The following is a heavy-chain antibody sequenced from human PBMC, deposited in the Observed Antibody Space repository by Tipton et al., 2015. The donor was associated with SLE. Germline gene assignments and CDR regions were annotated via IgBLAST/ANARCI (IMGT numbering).Heavy chain of an antibody. J-gene: IGHJ6*02. V-gene: IGHV1-2*06. CDR2: INPNSGGT. Sequence: QLVQSGAEVKTPGASVKVSCKASGYTFTDYYMNWVRQAPGQGLEWMGRINPNSGGTNYAQKFQGRVTMTRDTSINTAYMELSRLRSDDTAVYYCARLYSGSYYYYYYGMDVWGQGTTVTVSS. CDR1: GYTFTDYY. D-gene: IGHD1-26*01. CDR3: ARLYSGSYYYYYYGMDV.